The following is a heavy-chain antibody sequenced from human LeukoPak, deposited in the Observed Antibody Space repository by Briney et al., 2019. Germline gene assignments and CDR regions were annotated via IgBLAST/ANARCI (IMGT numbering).Heavy chain of an antibody. CDR2: ISYVVSGK. CDR3: AKEDVSAWHGFDY. J-gene: IGHJ4*02. D-gene: IGHD6-19*01. V-gene: IGHV3-30*18. Sequence: GRSLSLSCAASGFTFSSFGTHWVRQAPGKGLGWVVVISYVVSGKYYGDSVKGRFTIARDNSKNTVYLRMNSLRPEDTAVYYCAKEDVSAWHGFDYWRQGTLVTVSS. CDR1: GFTFSSFG.